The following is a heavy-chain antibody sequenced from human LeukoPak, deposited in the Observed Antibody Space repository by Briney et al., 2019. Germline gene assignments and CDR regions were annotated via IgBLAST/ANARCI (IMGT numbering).Heavy chain of an antibody. CDR2: INRGGST. V-gene: IGHV4-34*01. J-gene: IGHJ4*02. CDR3: GLSTTKATTRTIDY. Sequence: SETLSLTCAVYGGSFSVYYWSWIRQPPGKGLEWIGEINRGGSTNYSPSLKSRVTISLDTSKNQVSLKLSFVTAADTAMYYCGLSTTKATTRTIDYWGQGTLVTVSS. D-gene: IGHD4-17*01. CDR1: GGSFSVYY.